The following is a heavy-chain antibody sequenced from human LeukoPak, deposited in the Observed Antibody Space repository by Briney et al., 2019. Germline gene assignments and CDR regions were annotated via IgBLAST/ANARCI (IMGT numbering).Heavy chain of an antibody. J-gene: IGHJ6*01. CDR1: GFTIRSYW. CDR3: ARLGYNYGMDV. CDR2: INQVGSEK. Sequence: GGSLSLSCAASGFTIRSYWMSWVRQAPGKGLEWVANINQVGSEKYYVDSVKGRFTISRDNAKNSLYLQMLSLRAEDTAVYYCARLGYNYGMDVAGRGTTVTVSS. V-gene: IGHV3-7*05. D-gene: IGHD2-2*02.